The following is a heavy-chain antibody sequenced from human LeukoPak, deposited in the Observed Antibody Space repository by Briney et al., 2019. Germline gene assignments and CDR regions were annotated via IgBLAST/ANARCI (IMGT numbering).Heavy chain of an antibody. D-gene: IGHD3-22*01. V-gene: IGHV3-7*01. CDR2: IKQDGSEK. CDR3: ARDRSSSGYYESNWFDP. CDR1: GFTFSSYW. J-gene: IGHJ5*02. Sequence: GGSLRLSCAASGFTFSSYWMSWVRQAPGKGLEWVANIKQDGSEKYYVDSVKGRFTISRDNAKNSLYLQMSSLRAEDTAVYYCARDRSSSGYYESNWFDPWGQGTLVTVSS.